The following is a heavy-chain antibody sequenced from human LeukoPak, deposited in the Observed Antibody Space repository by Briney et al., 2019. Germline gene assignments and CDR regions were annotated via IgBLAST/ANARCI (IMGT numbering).Heavy chain of an antibody. CDR1: GFTFDKAW. D-gene: IGHD5-18*01. J-gene: IGHJ4*02. V-gene: IGHV3-15*01. Sequence: GGSLRLSCAASGFTFDKAWMSWVRHAPGQGLEWIARIKAKKDGGTTDYAVPVEGRFTVSRDDSKNTLYLQMNSLKTEDTAVYYCATDPLFTQPEFDLWGEGTLVAVSS. CDR2: IKAKKDGGTT. CDR3: ATDPLFTQPEFDL.